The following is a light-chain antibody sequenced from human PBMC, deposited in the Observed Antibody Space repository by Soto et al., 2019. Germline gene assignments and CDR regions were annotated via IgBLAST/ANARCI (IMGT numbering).Light chain of an antibody. Sequence: QSVLTQPASVSGSPGQSITISCTGTSSDVGGYNYVSWYQQYPGKAPKIMIYDVSNRPSGVSNRFSGSKSGNTASLTISGLQAEDEADYYCSSYTSSSTPYVFGTGTKLTVL. J-gene: IGLJ1*01. CDR1: SSDVGGYNY. CDR3: SSYTSSSTPYV. CDR2: DVS. V-gene: IGLV2-14*01.